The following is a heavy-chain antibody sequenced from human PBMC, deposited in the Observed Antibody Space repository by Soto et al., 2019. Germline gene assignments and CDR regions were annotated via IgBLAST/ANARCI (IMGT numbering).Heavy chain of an antibody. CDR1: GDPITSYF. CDR3: ARLFDFGDYEAFEI. CDR2: VFPGGPT. D-gene: IGHD4-17*01. J-gene: IGHJ3*02. Sequence: PSETLSLTCTVSGDPITSYFWTWLRQPAGKGLEWIGHVFPGGPTSHNSSLKSRVSMSVNTSKNQFSLRVTSVTAADTAMYFCARLFDFGDYEAFEIWGQGTMVTVSS. V-gene: IGHV4-4*07.